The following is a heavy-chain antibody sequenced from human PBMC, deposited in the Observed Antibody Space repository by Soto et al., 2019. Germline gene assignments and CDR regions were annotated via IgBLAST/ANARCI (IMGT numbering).Heavy chain of an antibody. J-gene: IGHJ4*02. D-gene: IGHD2-15*01. CDR1: GYKVSTWHNFTSYW. CDR2: IYPGDSDT. CDR3: ARQARAGGSCST. Sequence: GESLKISCMGSGYKVSTWHNFTSYWIAWVRQMPGEGLEWMGIIYPGDSDTRYSPSFQGQVTISADKSISTAYLQWSSLKASDTAMYYCARQARAGGSCSTWGQGTLVTVSS. V-gene: IGHV5-51*01.